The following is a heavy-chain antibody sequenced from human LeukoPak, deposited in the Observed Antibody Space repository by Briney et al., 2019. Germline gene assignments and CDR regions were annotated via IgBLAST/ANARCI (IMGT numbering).Heavy chain of an antibody. D-gene: IGHD2-2*01. V-gene: IGHV4-38-2*01. Sequence: SETLSLTCGVSGYPINNDYYWGWMRPPPGKGVEGIGSIYDADSNYYKPSIKRRVTMEVDTCRNQFSLRLSFVTAADTAVYYCARQYDSYFYYYLDLWGTGTTVTVSS. CDR1: GYPINNDYY. J-gene: IGHJ6*03. CDR3: ARQYDSYFYYYLDL. CDR2: IYDADSN.